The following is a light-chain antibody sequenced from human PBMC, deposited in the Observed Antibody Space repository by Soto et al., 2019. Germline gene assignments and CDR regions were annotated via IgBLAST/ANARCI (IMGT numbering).Light chain of an antibody. CDR1: SSDVGSYKY. J-gene: IGLJ2*01. CDR3: SSYTSSSTLV. CDR2: DVS. Sequence: QSVLTQPASVSGSPGQSITISCTGTSSDVGSYKYVSWYQQHPGKAPKVMIYDVSNRPSGVSNRFSGSKSGNTASLTISGLQAEDEADYYCSSYTSSSTLVFGGGTQLTVL. V-gene: IGLV2-14*01.